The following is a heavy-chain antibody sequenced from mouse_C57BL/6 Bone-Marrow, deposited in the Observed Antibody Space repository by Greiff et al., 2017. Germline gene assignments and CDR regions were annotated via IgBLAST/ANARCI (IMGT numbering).Heavy chain of an antibody. CDR3: ARRGGGTAWFAY. V-gene: IGHV1-69*01. J-gene: IGHJ3*01. Sequence: QVQLQQPGAELVMPGASVKLSCKASGYTFTSYWMPWVKQRPGHGLEWIGEIDPSDSYTNYNHKFKGKSTLTVDKSASTAYMQLSSLTAEDSAVYYCARRGGGTAWFAYGGQGTLVTVSA. CDR1: GYTFTSYW. D-gene: IGHD2-14*01. CDR2: IDPSDSYT.